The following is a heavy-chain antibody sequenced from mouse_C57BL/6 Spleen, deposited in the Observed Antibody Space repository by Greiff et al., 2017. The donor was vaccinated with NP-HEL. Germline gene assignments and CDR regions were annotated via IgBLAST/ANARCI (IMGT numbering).Heavy chain of an antibody. V-gene: IGHV5-4*01. J-gene: IGHJ3*01. Sequence: EVKLVESGGGLVTPGGSLKLSCAASGFTFSSYAMSWVRQTPEKRLEWVATISDGGSYTYYPDNVKGRFTISRDNAKNNLYLQMSQLKSEDTAMYYCARDLGYYGGGFAYWGQGTLVTVSA. D-gene: IGHD1-1*01. CDR1: GFTFSSYA. CDR2: ISDGGSYT. CDR3: ARDLGYYGGGFAY.